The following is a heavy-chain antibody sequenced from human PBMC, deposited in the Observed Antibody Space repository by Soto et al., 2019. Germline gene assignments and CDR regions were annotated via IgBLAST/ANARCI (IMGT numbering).Heavy chain of an antibody. V-gene: IGHV3-7*01. Sequence: GGSLRLSCAASGFMFSSYWMSWVRQAPGKGLEWVANINQDSSEKYYVDSVKGRFTISRDNAKNSLYLQMNSLRAEDTAVYYCARDSGYSYGPLDYWGQGTLVTVSS. CDR2: INQDSSEK. CDR3: ARDSGYSYGPLDY. CDR1: GFMFSSYW. J-gene: IGHJ4*02. D-gene: IGHD5-18*01.